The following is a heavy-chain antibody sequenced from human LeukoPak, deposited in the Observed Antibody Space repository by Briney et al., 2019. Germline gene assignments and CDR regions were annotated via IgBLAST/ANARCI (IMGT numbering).Heavy chain of an antibody. CDR3: AKGSGYSSGWYRPYFDY. CDR2: ISYDGSNK. CDR1: GFTFSSYG. J-gene: IGHJ4*02. V-gene: IGHV3-30*18. D-gene: IGHD6-19*01. Sequence: PGRSLRLSCAASGFTFSSYGMHWVRQAPGKGLEWVAVISYDGSNKYYADSVKGRFTISRDNSKNTLYLQMNSLRAEDTAVYYCAKGSGYSSGWYRPYFDYWGQGTLVTVSS.